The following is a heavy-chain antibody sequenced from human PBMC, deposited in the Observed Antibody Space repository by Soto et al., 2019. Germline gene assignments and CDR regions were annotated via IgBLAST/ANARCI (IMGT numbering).Heavy chain of an antibody. J-gene: IGHJ4*02. V-gene: IGHV3-23*01. Sequence: GGSLRLSCAASGFTFSSSGMTWVRQAPGKGLEWVSTISGSGGSTYYADSVKGRFTISRDNSKNTLCLQMNSLRAEDTAVYYCAKSDSVTIFGVVHYWGQGTLVTVSS. D-gene: IGHD3-3*01. CDR3: AKSDSVTIFGVVHY. CDR1: GFTFSSSG. CDR2: ISGSGGST.